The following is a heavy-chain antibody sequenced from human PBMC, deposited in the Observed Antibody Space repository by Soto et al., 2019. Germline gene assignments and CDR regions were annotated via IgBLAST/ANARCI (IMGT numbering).Heavy chain of an antibody. V-gene: IGHV4-61*01. CDR3: ARDRIAAAAHSYGMDV. Sequence: SETLSLTCTVSGGSISSSSYYWGWIRQPPGKGLEWIGYIYYSGSTNYNPSLKSRVTISVDTSKNQFSLKLSSVTAADTAVYYCARDRIAAAAHSYGMDVWGQGTTVTVSS. D-gene: IGHD6-13*01. CDR1: GGSISSSSYY. J-gene: IGHJ6*02. CDR2: IYYSGST.